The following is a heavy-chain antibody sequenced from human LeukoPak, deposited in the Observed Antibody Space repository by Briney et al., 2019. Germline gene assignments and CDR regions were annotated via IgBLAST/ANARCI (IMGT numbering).Heavy chain of an antibody. D-gene: IGHD1-1*01. Sequence: ASVKVSCKVSGYTFTSYDINWVRHATGQGLEWMGWMNPNSGNTGYAQKFQGRVTITRNTSISTAYMELSSLRSEDTAVYYCARGTTDAGFDPWGQGTLVTVSS. CDR2: MNPNSGNT. J-gene: IGHJ5*02. CDR1: GYTFTSYD. CDR3: ARGTTDAGFDP. V-gene: IGHV1-8*03.